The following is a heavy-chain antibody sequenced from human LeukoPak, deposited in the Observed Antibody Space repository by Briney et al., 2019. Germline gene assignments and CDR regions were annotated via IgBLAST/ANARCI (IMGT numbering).Heavy chain of an antibody. CDR1: GHSINSGYY. Sequence: SETLSLTCSVSGHSINSGYYWGWIRQPPGKGLEWIGSMYHTGSTYYYNPPLKSRLSISVDTSKNQFSLKLSSVTAADTAIYYCARDLTQRDILTGYYRGYYFDFWGQGTLVTVSS. CDR3: ARDLTQRDILTGYYRGYYFDF. D-gene: IGHD3-9*01. CDR2: MYHTGSTY. J-gene: IGHJ4*02. V-gene: IGHV4-38-2*02.